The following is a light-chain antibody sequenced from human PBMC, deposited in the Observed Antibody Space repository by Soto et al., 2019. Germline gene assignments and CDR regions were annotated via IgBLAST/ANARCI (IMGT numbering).Light chain of an antibody. CDR3: CSYAGTYTVV. CDR2: EVS. CDR1: SSDVGDYNY. V-gene: IGLV2-11*01. J-gene: IGLJ2*01. Sequence: QSALTQPRSVSGSPGQSVTISCTGTSSDVGDYNYVSWYQQHPGKAPKFIIYEVSKRPSGVPDRFSGSKSGNTASLTISGLQAEGGADYYCCSYAGTYTVVFGGGTKLTVL.